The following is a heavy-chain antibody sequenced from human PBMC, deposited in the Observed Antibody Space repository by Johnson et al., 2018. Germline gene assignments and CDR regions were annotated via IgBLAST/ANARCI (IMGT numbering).Heavy chain of an antibody. CDR3: AKDQVAMVRGVPCYMDV. CDR1: GFTFSSYG. D-gene: IGHD3-10*01. V-gene: IGHV3-30*18. Sequence: QVQLVQSGGGVVQPGRSLRLSCAASGFTFSSYGMNWVRQAPGKGLEWVAVISYDGSNKYYADSVKGRFTISTGNSKNTVYLQMNSLGAEDTAVYYFAKDQVAMVRGVPCYMDVCGKGTTVTVSS. CDR2: ISYDGSNK. J-gene: IGHJ6*03.